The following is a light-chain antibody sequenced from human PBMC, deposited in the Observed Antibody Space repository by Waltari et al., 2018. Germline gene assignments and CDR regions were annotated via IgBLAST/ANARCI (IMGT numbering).Light chain of an antibody. V-gene: IGLV2-8*01. Sequence: QSALTQPPSASVSPAQSVTISCTGTSSSGGGYNLVSWYQQHPGKAPKLMIYEVSERPSGVPDRFAGSKSGNTASLTVSGLQTEDESDYYCSSYAGSMTLVFGGGTKLTVL. J-gene: IGLJ2*01. CDR1: SSSGGGYNL. CDR3: SSYAGSMTLV. CDR2: EVS.